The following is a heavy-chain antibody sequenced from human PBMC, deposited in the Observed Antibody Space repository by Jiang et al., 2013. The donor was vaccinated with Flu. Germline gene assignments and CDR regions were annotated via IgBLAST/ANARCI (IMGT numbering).Heavy chain of an antibody. CDR1: GFSLTTAGMC. Sequence: KPTQTLTLTCTFSGFSLTTAGMCVSWIRQPPGKALEWLARIDWDDDKYYNTSLKTRLTISKDTSKNQVVLTMTNMDPVDTATYYCARMGSGYDWRLDYWGQGTLVTVSS. D-gene: IGHD5-12*01. CDR3: ARMGSGYDWRLDY. V-gene: IGHV2-70*11. CDR2: IDWDDDK. J-gene: IGHJ4*02.